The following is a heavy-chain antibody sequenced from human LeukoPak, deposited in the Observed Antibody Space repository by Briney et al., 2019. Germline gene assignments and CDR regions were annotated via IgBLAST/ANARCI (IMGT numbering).Heavy chain of an antibody. CDR3: ARAPDGVSSGYYWTTFDY. J-gene: IGHJ4*02. CDR2: IYYSGST. CDR1: GGSISSSSYY. D-gene: IGHD3-22*01. Sequence: SETLSLTCTVSGGSISSSSYYWGWIRQPPGKGLEWIGSIYYSGSTYYNPSLKSRVTISVDTSKNQFSLKLSSVTAADTAVYYCARAPDGVSSGYYWTTFDYWGQGTLVTVSS. V-gene: IGHV4-39*07.